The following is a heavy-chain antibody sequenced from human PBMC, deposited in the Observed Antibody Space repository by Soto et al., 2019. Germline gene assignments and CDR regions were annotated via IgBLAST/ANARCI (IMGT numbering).Heavy chain of an antibody. CDR3: AKDRGYSGYDCKDY. D-gene: IGHD5-12*01. CDR2: ISYDGSNK. CDR1: GFTFSSYG. Sequence: GGSLRLSCAASGFTFSSYGMHWVRQAPGKGLEWVAVISYDGSNKYYADSVKGRFTISRDNSKNTLYLQMNSLRAEDTAVHYCAKDRGYSGYDCKDYWGQGTLVTVSS. V-gene: IGHV3-30*18. J-gene: IGHJ4*02.